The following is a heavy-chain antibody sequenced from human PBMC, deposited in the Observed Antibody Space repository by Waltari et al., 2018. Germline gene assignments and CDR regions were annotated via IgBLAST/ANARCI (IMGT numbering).Heavy chain of an antibody. J-gene: IGHJ4*02. CDR3: ARSGNRGSYYY. CDR2: INAGNGNT. Sequence: QVQLVQSGAEVKKPGASVKVSCKASGYTFTSYAMPWVRQAPGQRLEWMGWINAGNGNTKYSRKFQGRVTITRDTSASTAYMELSSLRSEDTAVYYCARSGNRGSYYYWGQGTLVTVSS. CDR1: GYTFTSYA. D-gene: IGHD1-26*01. V-gene: IGHV1-3*01.